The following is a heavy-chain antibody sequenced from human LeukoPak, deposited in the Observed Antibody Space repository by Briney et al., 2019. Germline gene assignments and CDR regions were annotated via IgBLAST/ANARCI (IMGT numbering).Heavy chain of an antibody. CDR1: GASISSYY. D-gene: IGHD2-2*01. CDR2: IYYTGNT. J-gene: IGHJ4*02. Sequence: SETLSLTCTVSGASISSYYWSWIRQPPGKGLEWIGYIYYTGNTNYDRSLKSRVTISVDTSKNQFSLKLSSVTAADTAVYYCARVAHCSSTTCYQGIFDYWGQGTLVTVSS. CDR3: ARVAHCSSTTCYQGIFDY. V-gene: IGHV4-59*01.